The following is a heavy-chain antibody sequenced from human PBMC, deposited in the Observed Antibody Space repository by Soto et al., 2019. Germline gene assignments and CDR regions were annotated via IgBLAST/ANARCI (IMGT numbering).Heavy chain of an antibody. V-gene: IGHV4-31*11. D-gene: IGHD2-8*02. J-gene: IGHJ4*02. CDR2: IYYSGTT. CDR3: ARWRSVTWSFDH. Sequence: QVQLQESGPGLVIPSQTLSLTCAVSGASINSDGYYWSWIRQPPGKGLEWIGSIYYSGTTYYNSSLKSRAAISVERSQNLFSIKLASATAADTALYYCARWRSVTWSFDHWGQGTLVAVSS. CDR1: GASINSDGYY.